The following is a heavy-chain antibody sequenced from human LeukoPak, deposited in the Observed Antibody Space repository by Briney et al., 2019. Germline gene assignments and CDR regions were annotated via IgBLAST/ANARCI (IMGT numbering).Heavy chain of an antibody. Sequence: ASVKVSCKASGYTFTSYGISWVRQAPGQGLEWRGWISAYNGNTNYAQKPQGRVTMTTDTSTSTAYMELRSLRSDDTAVYYCARVRLYSGSSGVDYWGQGTLVTVSS. CDR3: ARVRLYSGSSGVDY. V-gene: IGHV1-18*01. CDR2: ISAYNGNT. CDR1: GYTFTSYG. J-gene: IGHJ4*02. D-gene: IGHD1-26*01.